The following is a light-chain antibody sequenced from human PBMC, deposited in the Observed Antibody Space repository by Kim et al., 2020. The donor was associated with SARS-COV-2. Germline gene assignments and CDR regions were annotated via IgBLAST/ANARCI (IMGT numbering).Light chain of an antibody. V-gene: IGKV1-5*03. Sequence: GDRVTITCRASQSIITWLAWYQQKPGKAPKLLIYRESTLEMGVPSRFSGSGSGTEFTLTISSLQPDDFATYYCQQYHAYPWTFGQGTKVDIK. CDR1: QSIITW. CDR3: QQYHAYPWT. J-gene: IGKJ1*01. CDR2: RES.